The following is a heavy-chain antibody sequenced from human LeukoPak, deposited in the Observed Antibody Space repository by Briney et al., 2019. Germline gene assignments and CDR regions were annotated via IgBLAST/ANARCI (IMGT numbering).Heavy chain of an antibody. V-gene: IGHV1-24*01. D-gene: IGHD3-10*01. CDR3: ATAVRGVISPLLRWYFDL. J-gene: IGHJ2*01. Sequence: ASGKVSCKVSGYTLTELSMHWVRQAPGKGLEWMGGFDPEDGETIYAQKFQGRVTMTEDTSTDTAYMELSSLRSEDTAVYYCATAVRGVISPLLRWYFDLWGRGTLVTVSS. CDR2: FDPEDGET. CDR1: GYTLTELS.